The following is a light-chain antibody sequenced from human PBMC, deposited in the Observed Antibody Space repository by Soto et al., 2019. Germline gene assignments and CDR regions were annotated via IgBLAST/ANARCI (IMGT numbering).Light chain of an antibody. CDR1: QSIRSW. CDR3: QQYNSYSWT. CDR2: DAS. J-gene: IGKJ1*01. Sequence: EIQMTQSPSTLSASVGDRVTLTCRASQSIRSWLAWYQQKPGKAPKLLIYDASSLESGVPSRFSGSGSGTEFTLTISSLQPGDIASYYCQQYNSYSWTFGQGTKVDIK. V-gene: IGKV1-5*01.